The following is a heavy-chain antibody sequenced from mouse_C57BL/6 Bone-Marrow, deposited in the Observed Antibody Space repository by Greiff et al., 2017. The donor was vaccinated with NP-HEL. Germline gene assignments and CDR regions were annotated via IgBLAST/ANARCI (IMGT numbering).Heavy chain of an antibody. CDR3: ARYGAVVAGAMDY. Sequence: EVKLMESGGGLVQPGGSLSLSCAASGFTFTDYYMSWVRHPPGKALEWLGFIRNKANGYTTEYSESVKGRFTISRDNSQSILYLQMSARRAEDRATYYCARYGAVVAGAMDYWGQGTSVTVSS. CDR1: GFTFTDYY. D-gene: IGHD1-1*01. J-gene: IGHJ4*01. CDR2: IRNKANGYTT. V-gene: IGHV7-3*01.